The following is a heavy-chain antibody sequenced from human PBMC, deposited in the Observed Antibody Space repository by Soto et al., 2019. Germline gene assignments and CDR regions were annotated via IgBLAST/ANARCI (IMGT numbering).Heavy chain of an antibody. Sequence: SVKVACKASGCTFSSYTISWVRQAPGQGLEWMGRIIPILGIANYAQKFQGRVTITADTSTSTAYMELSSLRSEDTAVVGAPTVRHIPNPLRSLPWG. J-gene: IGHJ5*02. CDR2: IIPILGIA. V-gene: IGHV1-69*02. CDR3: PTVRHIPNPLRSLP. D-gene: IGHD2-2*02. CDR1: GCTFSSYT.